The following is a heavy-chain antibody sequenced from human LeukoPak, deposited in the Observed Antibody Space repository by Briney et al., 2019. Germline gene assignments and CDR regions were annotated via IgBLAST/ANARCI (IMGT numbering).Heavy chain of an antibody. D-gene: IGHD1-14*01. CDR1: GFTFSSDA. Sequence: GGSLRLSCTSSGFTFSSDAMTWVRQAPGKGLEWVSSISGSGDGTYYADSVKGRFTISRDSSKNTLYLQMNSLRAEDTAVYYCANKPAGFDPWGQGTLVTVSS. J-gene: IGHJ5*02. CDR3: ANKPAGFDP. V-gene: IGHV3-23*01. CDR2: ISGSGDGT.